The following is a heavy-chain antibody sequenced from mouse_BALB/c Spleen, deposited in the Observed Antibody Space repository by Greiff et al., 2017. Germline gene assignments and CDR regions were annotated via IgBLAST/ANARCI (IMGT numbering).Heavy chain of an antibody. V-gene: IGHV1S56*01. CDR2: IYPGNVNT. CDR3: ARYITTVVAGGWYFDV. CDR1: GYTFTSYY. Sequence: VQLQQSGPELVKPGASVRISCKASGYTFTSYYIHWVKQRPGQGLEWIGWIYPGNVNTKYNEKFKGKATLTADKSSSTAYMQLSSLTSEDSAVYFCARYITTVVAGGWYFDVWGAGTTVTVSS. J-gene: IGHJ1*01. D-gene: IGHD1-1*01.